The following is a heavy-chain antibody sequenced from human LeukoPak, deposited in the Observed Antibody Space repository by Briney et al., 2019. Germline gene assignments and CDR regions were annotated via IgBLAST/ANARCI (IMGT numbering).Heavy chain of an antibody. CDR2: ISAYNGKT. CDR1: GYTFNKFG. Sequence: GASVKVSCKASGYTFNKFGITWVRQAPRQGLECMGWISAYNGKTKYTQKFQDRVTMTTDASTTTAYMELRSLRFDDTAVYYCARAEDPAMVNVGDYYYYAMDIWGQGTTVTVSS. J-gene: IGHJ6*02. D-gene: IGHD5-18*01. CDR3: ARAEDPAMVNVGDYYYYAMDI. V-gene: IGHV1-18*01.